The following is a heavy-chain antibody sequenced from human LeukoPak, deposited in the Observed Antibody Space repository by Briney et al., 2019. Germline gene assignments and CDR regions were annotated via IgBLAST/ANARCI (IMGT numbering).Heavy chain of an antibody. CDR3: AKTVVGAGWNYFDY. Sequence: GGSLRLSCVASGFTFSIYSMSWVRQAPGKGLEWVSNIDSGGRTYFGDSVKGRFTTSRDDSKNTLYLQMSSLRGEDTAVYYCAKTVVGAGWNYFDYWGQGTLVTVSS. CDR1: GFTFSIYS. D-gene: IGHD3-9*01. J-gene: IGHJ4*02. CDR2: IDSGGRT. V-gene: IGHV3-23*01.